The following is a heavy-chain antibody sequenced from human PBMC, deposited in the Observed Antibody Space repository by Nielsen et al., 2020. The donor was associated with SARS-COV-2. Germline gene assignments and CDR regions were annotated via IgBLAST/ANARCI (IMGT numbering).Heavy chain of an antibody. J-gene: IGHJ4*02. D-gene: IGHD6-19*01. V-gene: IGHV3-7*03. CDR2: INQDGSEK. Sequence: GGSLRLSCAASGFTFSSYWMSWVRQAPGKGLEWVANINQDGSEKYYVDSVKGRFTISRDNAKNSLYLQMNSLRAEDTAVYYCARLETSSGWDWDYWGQGTLVTVSS. CDR1: GFTFSSYW. CDR3: ARLETSSGWDWDY.